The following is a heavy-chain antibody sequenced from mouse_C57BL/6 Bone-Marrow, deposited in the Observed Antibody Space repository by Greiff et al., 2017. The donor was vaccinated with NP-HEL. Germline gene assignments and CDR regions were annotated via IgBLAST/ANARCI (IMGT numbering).Heavy chain of an antibody. CDR1: GYTFTDYE. CDR2: IDPETGGT. J-gene: IGHJ4*01. V-gene: IGHV1-15*01. D-gene: IGHD6-1*01. Sequence: VKLVESGAELVRPGASVTLSCKASGYTFTDYEMHWVKQTPVHGLEWIGAIDPETGGTAYNQKFKGKAILTADKSSSTAYMELRSLTSEDSAVYYCTRNSRAMDYWGQGTSVTVSS. CDR3: TRNSRAMDY.